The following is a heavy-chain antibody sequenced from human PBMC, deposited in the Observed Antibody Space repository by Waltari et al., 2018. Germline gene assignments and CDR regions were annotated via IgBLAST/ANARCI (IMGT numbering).Heavy chain of an antibody. J-gene: IGHJ4*02. Sequence: QVQLKESGPGLVKPSGTLSLACDGSGGSSSSNDWWSWVRQPPGKGLEWIGEIHHSGSTKYNPSLKSRLLMSVDTSKSQISLTMKSVTAADTAVYYCARGFDGWPFDYWGQGTLVIVSS. CDR3: ARGFDGWPFDY. D-gene: IGHD6-19*01. CDR2: IHHSGST. V-gene: IGHV4-4*02. CDR1: GGSSSSNDW.